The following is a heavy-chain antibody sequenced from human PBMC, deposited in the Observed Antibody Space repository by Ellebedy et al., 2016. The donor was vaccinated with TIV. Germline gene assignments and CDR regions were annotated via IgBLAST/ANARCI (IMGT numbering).Heavy chain of an antibody. CDR3: ARDQTGGGWYFDL. CDR2: IGGSGATT. J-gene: IGHJ2*01. CDR1: GFTFSTYA. D-gene: IGHD3-16*01. V-gene: IGHV3-23*01. Sequence: GGSLRLSXAASGFTFSTYAMTWVRQAPGKGLEWVSLIGGSGATTNYTDSVKGRFTISRDNAKNMLYLQMSSLRAEDTAVYYCARDQTGGGWYFDLWGRGTLVTVSS.